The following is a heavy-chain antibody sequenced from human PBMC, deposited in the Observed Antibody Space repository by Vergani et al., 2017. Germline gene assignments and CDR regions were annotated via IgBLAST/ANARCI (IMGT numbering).Heavy chain of an antibody. CDR3: ARLPYPSSRSYYFDY. D-gene: IGHD6-13*01. J-gene: IGHJ4*02. Sequence: EVQLVQSGAEVKKPGESLKISCKGSGYNFPNYWIGWVRQMPGKGLQWMGIIYPGDSDTEYSPSFQGQVTISADKSISTAYLQWSSLKASDTAMYYCARLPYPSSRSYYFDYWGQGTLVTVSS. CDR2: IYPGDSDT. CDR1: GYNFPNYW. V-gene: IGHV5-51*01.